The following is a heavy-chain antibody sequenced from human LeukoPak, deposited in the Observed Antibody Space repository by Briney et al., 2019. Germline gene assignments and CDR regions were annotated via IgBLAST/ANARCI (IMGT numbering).Heavy chain of an antibody. CDR1: GSTFSSYA. V-gene: IGHV3-23*01. CDR3: AKRMGSEGGSSHN. D-gene: IGHD1-26*01. J-gene: IGHJ4*02. Sequence: GGSLRLSCVASGSTFSSYAMTWVRQAPGKGLEWVSGISGSGGSTYYADSVKGRFTISRDNSKNTLYLQMNSLRAEDTAVYYCAKRMGSEGGSSHNWGQGTLVTVSS. CDR2: ISGSGGST.